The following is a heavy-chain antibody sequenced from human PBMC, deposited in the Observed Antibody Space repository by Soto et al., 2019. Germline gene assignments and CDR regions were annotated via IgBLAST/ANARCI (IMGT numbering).Heavy chain of an antibody. CDR2: ISAYNGRT. CDR3: ARKGSGSYYSFDY. V-gene: IGHV1-18*01. D-gene: IGHD3-10*01. Sequence: QVQLVQFGTEVKKPGASVKVSCKASGYTFTRYGIGWVRQAPGQGLEWMGWISAYNGRTKNAQKLQGRISMTTDTTTSTAYMELRSLRSADTAIYYCARKGSGSYYSFDYWGQGTLVTVSS. CDR1: GYTFTRYG. J-gene: IGHJ4*02.